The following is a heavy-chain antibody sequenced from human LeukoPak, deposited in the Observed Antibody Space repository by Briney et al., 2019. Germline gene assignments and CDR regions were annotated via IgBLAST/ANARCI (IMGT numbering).Heavy chain of an antibody. V-gene: IGHV4-61*01. CDR2: IYYSGST. CDR1: GGSVSSGSYY. D-gene: IGHD3-9*01. Sequence: PSETLSLTCTVSGGSVSSGSYYWSWIRQPPGKGLEWIGYIYYSGSTNYNPSLKSRVTISVDTSKNQFSLKLSSVTAADTAVYYCARFMSTLTGYDNHDAFDIWGQGTMVTVSS. CDR3: ARFMSTLTGYDNHDAFDI. J-gene: IGHJ3*02.